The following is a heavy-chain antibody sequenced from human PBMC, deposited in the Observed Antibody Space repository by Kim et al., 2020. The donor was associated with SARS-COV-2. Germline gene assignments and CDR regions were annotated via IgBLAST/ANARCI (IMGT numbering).Heavy chain of an antibody. CDR2: ISGSGGST. Sequence: GGSLRLSCAASGFTFSSYAMSWVRQAPGKGLEWVSAISGSGGSTYYADSVKGRFTISRDNSKNTLYLQMNSLRAEDTAVYYCAKGPSWRYGSGSYYMNYWGQGTLVTVSS. CDR3: AKGPSWRYGSGSYYMNY. J-gene: IGHJ4*02. V-gene: IGHV3-23*01. CDR1: GFTFSSYA. D-gene: IGHD3-10*01.